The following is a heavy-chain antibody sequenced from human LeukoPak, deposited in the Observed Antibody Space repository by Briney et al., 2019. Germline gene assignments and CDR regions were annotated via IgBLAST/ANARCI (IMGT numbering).Heavy chain of an antibody. CDR3: ARGEFDGGVYFDY. Sequence: PSETLSLTCTVSGASITDYFWSWIRQPAGKRLEWIAYIYYSGSTNYNPSLKSRVTISVDTSKNQFSLKLSSVTAADTAVYYCARGEFDGGVYFDYWGQGTLVTVSS. D-gene: IGHD3-16*01. CDR1: GASITDYF. V-gene: IGHV4-59*08. J-gene: IGHJ4*02. CDR2: IYYSGST.